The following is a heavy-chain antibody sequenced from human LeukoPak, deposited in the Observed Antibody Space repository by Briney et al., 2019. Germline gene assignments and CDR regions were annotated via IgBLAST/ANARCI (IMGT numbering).Heavy chain of an antibody. CDR1: NYNFTNYG. J-gene: IGHJ1*01. D-gene: IGHD6-6*01. V-gene: IGHV1-18*01. Sequence: GASVKVSCKASNYNFTNYGITWVRHAPGQGLEWMGWINTFNGGTNYAQKFQGRLTMTTDTSTSTAYMDLTSLRSDDTAVYYCARDRTPPIAAIWGQGTLVTVSS. CDR3: ARDRTPPIAAI. CDR2: INTFNGGT.